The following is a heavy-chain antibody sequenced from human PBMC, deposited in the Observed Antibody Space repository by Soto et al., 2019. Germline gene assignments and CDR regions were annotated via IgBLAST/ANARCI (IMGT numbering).Heavy chain of an antibody. CDR2: IIPIFGAA. CDR1: GGTFSSYA. Sequence: SVKVSCKASGGTFSSYAISWVRQAPGQGLEWMGGIIPIFGAANYAQKFQGRVTITADESTSTAYMELSSLRSEDTAVYYCATRITMVRGVREGYGMDVWGQGTTVTVSS. CDR3: ATRITMVRGVREGYGMDV. J-gene: IGHJ6*02. D-gene: IGHD3-10*01. V-gene: IGHV1-69*13.